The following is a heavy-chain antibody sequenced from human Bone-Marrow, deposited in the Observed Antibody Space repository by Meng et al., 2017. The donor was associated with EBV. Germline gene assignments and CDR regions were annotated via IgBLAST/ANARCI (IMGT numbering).Heavy chain of an antibody. D-gene: IGHD2-21*01. V-gene: IGHV1-69*01. CDR3: ARDNGDTMTNPYFDY. CDR2: IIPVLGAT. Sequence: QVELVQSGAGVKKPGSSVRVSCKASGGTLNNFAINWVRQDPGEGLEWMGGIIPVLGATNYADNFQGRMKIIADESTNTAYMELSKLTPADTALYYCARDNGDTMTNPYFDYWGQGTLVTVSS. J-gene: IGHJ4*02. CDR1: GGTLNNFA.